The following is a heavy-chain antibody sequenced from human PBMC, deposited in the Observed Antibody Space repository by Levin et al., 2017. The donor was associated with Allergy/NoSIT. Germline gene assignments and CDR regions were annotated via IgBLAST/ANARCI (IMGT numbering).Heavy chain of an antibody. D-gene: IGHD1-26*01. J-gene: IGHJ5*02. V-gene: IGHV4-39*01. Sequence: SETLSLICSVSGGSISGSDYYWGWIRQPPGKGLEWIASIHYTGSTYYNPSLKSRVTISVDMSKNQFSLRLTSLTATDTAIYYCARRGMAPLWGFDHWGQGTLVTVSS. CDR2: IHYTGST. CDR3: ARRGMAPLWGFDH. CDR1: GGSISGSDYY.